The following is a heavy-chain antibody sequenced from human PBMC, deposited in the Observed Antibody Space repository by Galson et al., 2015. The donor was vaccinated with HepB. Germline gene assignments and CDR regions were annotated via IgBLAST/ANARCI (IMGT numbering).Heavy chain of an antibody. CDR1: GFSFTRYA. V-gene: IGHV3-23*01. Sequence: SLRLSCAASGFSFTRYAMTWVRQAPGKGLEWVSSVTSSGGNSYYTDSVKGRFTVSRDNPKNTLLLQLNSLRAEDTAMYFCAKDGIMVANNPYHFQYWGQGTLVTVSS. CDR3: AKDGIMVANNPYHFQY. J-gene: IGHJ4*02. CDR2: VTSSGGNS. D-gene: IGHD2-15*01.